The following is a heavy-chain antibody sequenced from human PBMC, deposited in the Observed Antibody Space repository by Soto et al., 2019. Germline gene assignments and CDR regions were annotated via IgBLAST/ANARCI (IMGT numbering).Heavy chain of an antibody. J-gene: IGHJ6*02. CDR2: ISSNGGRT. D-gene: IGHD1-20*01. V-gene: IGHV3-64*02. CDR3: ARDVYSDSSGLSRLRRDGLDV. CDR1: GFTFSSYA. Sequence: GGSLRLSCAASGFTFSSYAMHWVRQAPGKGLEYVSVISSNGGRTNYADSVKGRFAISRDNSKNTLYLQMNSLRAEDTALYYCARDVYSDSSGLSRLRRDGLDVWGPRTTVPVSS.